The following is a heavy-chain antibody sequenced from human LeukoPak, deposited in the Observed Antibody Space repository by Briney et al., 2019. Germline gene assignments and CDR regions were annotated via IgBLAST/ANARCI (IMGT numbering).Heavy chain of an antibody. CDR1: GFTVSSNY. V-gene: IGHV3-66*02. CDR3: ASPDCTNGVCPYYYYGMDV. D-gene: IGHD2-8*01. Sequence: PGGSLRLSCAASGFTVSSNYMSWVRQAPGKGLEWVSVIYSGGSTYYADSVKGRFTISRDNSKNTLYLQMNSLRAEDTAVHYCASPDCTNGVCPYYYYGMDVWGQGTTVTVSS. J-gene: IGHJ6*02. CDR2: IYSGGST.